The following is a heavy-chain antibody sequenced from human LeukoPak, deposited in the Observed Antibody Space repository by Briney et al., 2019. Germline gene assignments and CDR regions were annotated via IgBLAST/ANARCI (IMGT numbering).Heavy chain of an antibody. CDR2: ISSGGDDN. CDR1: GFTFSPYS. V-gene: IGHV3-21*01. D-gene: IGHD6-19*01. J-gene: IGHJ4*02. CDR3: ATKQWLNS. Sequence: GGSLRLSCAASGFTFSPYSMSWVRQAPGKGLEWGSSISSGGDDNNYSDLVKGRFTISRDSAKNSLFLQMSNLRADDTAVYYCATKQWLNSWGQGTRVIVSS.